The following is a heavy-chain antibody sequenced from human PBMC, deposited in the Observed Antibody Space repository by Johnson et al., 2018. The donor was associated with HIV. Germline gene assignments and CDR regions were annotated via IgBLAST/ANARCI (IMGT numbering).Heavy chain of an antibody. CDR3: ARAYTYGAFDI. D-gene: IGHD5-18*01. J-gene: IGHJ3*02. CDR1: GFTFDDYG. Sequence: VQLVESGGGLIQPGGSLRLSCAASGFTFDDYGMSWVRQAPGKGLEWVSVIYSGGTTYHADSVKGRFIISRDNSKSTLYLQMNSLRAEDTAVYYCARAYTYGAFDIWGQGTMVTVSS. V-gene: IGHV3-66*01. CDR2: IYSGGTT.